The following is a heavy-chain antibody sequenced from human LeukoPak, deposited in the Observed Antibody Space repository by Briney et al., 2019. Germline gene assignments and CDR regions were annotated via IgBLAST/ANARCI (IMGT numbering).Heavy chain of an antibody. CDR3: ARDRRSANYYDSSGYAN. CDR2: IWYDGSNK. CDR1: GFTFSSYG. V-gene: IGHV3-33*01. D-gene: IGHD3-22*01. J-gene: IGHJ4*02. Sequence: GGSLRLSCAASGFTFSSYGMPWVRQAPGKGLEWVAVIWYDGSNKYYADSVKGRFTISRDNSKNTLYLQMNSLRAEDTAVYYCARDRRSANYYDSSGYANWGQGTLVTVSS.